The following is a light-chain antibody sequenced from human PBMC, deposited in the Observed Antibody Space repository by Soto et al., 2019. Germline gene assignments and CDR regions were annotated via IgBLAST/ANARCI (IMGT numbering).Light chain of an antibody. Sequence: DIQMTQSPSTLSASVGDRVSITCRASQSIGQWLAWYQQKPGKAPKLLISKASNLESGDPSRFSGRGSGTEFTLTISSLQPDDFATYYCQQYKSYLGTFGQGTKVDIK. CDR2: KAS. CDR3: QQYKSYLGT. CDR1: QSIGQW. V-gene: IGKV1-5*03. J-gene: IGKJ1*01.